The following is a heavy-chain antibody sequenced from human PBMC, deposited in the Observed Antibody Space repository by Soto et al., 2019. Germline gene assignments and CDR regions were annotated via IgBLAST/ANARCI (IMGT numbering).Heavy chain of an antibody. CDR2: IYHSGST. J-gene: IGHJ4*02. CDR1: GYSISSGYY. V-gene: IGHV4-38-2*01. Sequence: PSETLSLTCAVSGYSISSGYYWGWIRQPPGKGLEWIGSIYHSGSTYYNPSLKSRVTISVDMSKNQFSLKLSSVTAADTAVYYCARGVGHSDYWGQGTLVTVSS. D-gene: IGHD3-3*01. CDR3: ARGVGHSDY.